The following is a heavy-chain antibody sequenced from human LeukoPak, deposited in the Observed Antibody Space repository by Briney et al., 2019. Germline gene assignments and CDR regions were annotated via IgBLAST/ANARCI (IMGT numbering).Heavy chain of an antibody. V-gene: IGHV3-30*18. CDR1: GFTFSSYG. J-gene: IGHJ4*02. CDR3: AKDLDY. CDR2: ISYDGSNK. Sequence: PGESLRLSCAASGFTFSSYGMHWVRQAPGKGLEWVAVISYDGSNKYYADSVKGRFTISRDNSKNTLYLQMNSLRAEDTAVYYCAKDLDYWGQGTLVTVSS.